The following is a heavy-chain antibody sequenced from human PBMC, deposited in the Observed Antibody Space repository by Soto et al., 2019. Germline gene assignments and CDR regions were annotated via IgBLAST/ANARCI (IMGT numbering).Heavy chain of an antibody. CDR2: ISFDGTKK. CDR3: AILLDGRHSYGIATSDY. D-gene: IGHD5-18*01. Sequence: GGSLRLSCVASRFTFSDYALHWVRQAPGKGLEWAALISFDGTKKFYAGSVKGRFTISRDNSKNTLYLQMNDLGPADTAVYYCAILLDGRHSYGIATSDYWGKGTLVTVSS. CDR1: RFTFSDYA. J-gene: IGHJ4*02. V-gene: IGHV3-30-3*01.